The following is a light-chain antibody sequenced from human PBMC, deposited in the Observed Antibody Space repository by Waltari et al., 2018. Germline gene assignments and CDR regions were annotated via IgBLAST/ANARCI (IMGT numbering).Light chain of an antibody. CDR2: DSS. CDR3: QQRNNWPPFT. CDR1: QNIGND. Sequence: ETVLTQSPATLSLSPGERATLSCRASQNIGNDLAWYQQRPGQARRLLIYDSSTRATGIPARFSSSGSGTDFTLTISSLEPEDVATYFCQQRNNWPPFTFGPGTILDIK. V-gene: IGKV3-11*01. J-gene: IGKJ3*01.